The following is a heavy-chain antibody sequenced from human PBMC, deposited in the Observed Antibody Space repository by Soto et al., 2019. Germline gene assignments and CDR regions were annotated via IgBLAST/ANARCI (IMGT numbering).Heavy chain of an antibody. J-gene: IGHJ4*02. CDR2: IYYSGST. D-gene: IGHD1-26*01. CDR3: ARHLRGGYYFDY. V-gene: IGHV4-39*01. Sequence: QLQLQESGPGLVKPSETLSLTCTVSGGSISSSSYYWGWIRQPPGKGLEWIGSIYYSGSTYYNPSLKSRVTISVDTSKNQFSLKLSSVTAADTAVYYCARHLRGGYYFDYWGQGTLVTVSS. CDR1: GGSISSSSYY.